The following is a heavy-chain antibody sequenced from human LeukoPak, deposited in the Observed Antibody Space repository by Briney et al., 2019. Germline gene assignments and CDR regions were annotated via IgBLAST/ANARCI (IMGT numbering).Heavy chain of an antibody. Sequence: SVKVSCKASGGIFSRYAISWVRQAPGQGLEWMGGIIPIFGTAKYAQKFQGRITLTTDESTSTAYMELSSLRTEDTGVYYCVFDSRGYLSRSLPPYFDYWGQGTLVTVSS. J-gene: IGHJ4*02. CDR2: IIPIFGTA. CDR3: VFDSRGYLSRSLPPYFDY. V-gene: IGHV1-69*05. CDR1: GGIFSRYA. D-gene: IGHD3-22*01.